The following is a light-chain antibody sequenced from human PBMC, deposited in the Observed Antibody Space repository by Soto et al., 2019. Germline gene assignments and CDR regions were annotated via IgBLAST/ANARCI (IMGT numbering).Light chain of an antibody. J-gene: IGKJ2*01. CDR2: KAS. Sequence: DIQMTQSPSTLSASVGDRVTITCRASQSISSWLAWYQQKPGKAPKLLIYKASSLESGVPSRFSGSGSGTEYTLSISSLQPDDFETYYCQQYNSYSPYTCGQGTKLEIK. V-gene: IGKV1-5*03. CDR3: QQYNSYSPYT. CDR1: QSISSW.